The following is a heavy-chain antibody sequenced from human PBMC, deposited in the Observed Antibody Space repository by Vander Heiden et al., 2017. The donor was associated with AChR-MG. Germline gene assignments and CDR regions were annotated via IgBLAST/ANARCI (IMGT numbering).Heavy chain of an antibody. CDR2: ISAYNGNT. CDR3: ARDNEETYYDYIWGSYRYTGLAFDI. Sequence: QVQLVQSGAEVKKPGASVKVSCKASGYTFTSYGISWVRQAPGQGLEWMGWISAYNGNTDYAQKLQGRVTMTTDTSTSTAYMELRSLRSDDTAVYYCARDNEETYYDYIWGSYRYTGLAFDIWGQGTMVTVSS. D-gene: IGHD3-16*02. V-gene: IGHV1-18*01. CDR1: GYTFTSYG. J-gene: IGHJ3*02.